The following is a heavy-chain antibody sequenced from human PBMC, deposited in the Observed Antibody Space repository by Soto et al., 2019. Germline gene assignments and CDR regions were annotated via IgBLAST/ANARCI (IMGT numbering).Heavy chain of an antibody. J-gene: IGHJ6*02. CDR3: ARDRGYSYGYKDYYYYGMDV. V-gene: IGHV3-21*01. CDR2: SSSSSSDI. CDR1: GATFGSYG. Sequence: GGALRLSCAASGATFGSYGINWVRQAPGKGLEWVSTSSSSSSDIYYADSVKGRFTISRDNAKNSLYLQMNSLRAEDTAVYYCARDRGYSYGYKDYYYYGMDVWGQGTTVTVSS. D-gene: IGHD5-18*01.